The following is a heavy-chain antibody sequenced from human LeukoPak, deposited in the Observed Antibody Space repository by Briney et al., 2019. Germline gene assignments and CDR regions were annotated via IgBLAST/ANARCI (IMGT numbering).Heavy chain of an antibody. J-gene: IGHJ2*01. CDR1: GFTFSSYG. CDR3: AKDLGGGNGCYDL. CDR2: ISYDGSNK. V-gene: IGHV3-30*18. D-gene: IGHD6-19*01. Sequence: PGRSLRLSRAASGFTFSSYGMHWVRQAPGKGLEWVAIISYDGSNKYYADSVQGRFTISRDNSKNTLYLQMNSLRAEDTAVYYCAKDLGGGNGCYDLCGRGTLVTVSS.